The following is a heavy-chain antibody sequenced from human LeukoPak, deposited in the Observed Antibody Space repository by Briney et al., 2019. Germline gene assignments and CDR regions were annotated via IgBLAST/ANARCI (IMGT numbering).Heavy chain of an antibody. CDR3: ARVGYDSSGSD. D-gene: IGHD3-22*01. CDR1: GYTFTGYY. V-gene: IGHV1-2*02. Sequence: GASVKVSCKASGYTFTGYYMHWVRQAPGQGLEWMGWINPNSGGTDYAQKFQGRATMTRDTSISTAHMELSRLRSDDTAVFYCARVGYDSSGSDWGQGTLVTVSS. J-gene: IGHJ4*02. CDR2: INPNSGGT.